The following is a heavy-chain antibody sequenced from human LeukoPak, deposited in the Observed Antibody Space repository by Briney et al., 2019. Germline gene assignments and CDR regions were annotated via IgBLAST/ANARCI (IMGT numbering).Heavy chain of an antibody. CDR1: GFTFSTYP. V-gene: IGHV3-23*01. CDR3: AKDEGSGWYYFDY. D-gene: IGHD6-19*01. Sequence: GGSLRPSCAASGFTFSTYPMSWVRQAPGKGLEWVSGISGSGGSTYYADSVKGRFTISRDISKNTLYLQMNSLRAEDTAVYYCAKDEGSGWYYFDYWGQGSLVTVSS. J-gene: IGHJ4*02. CDR2: ISGSGGST.